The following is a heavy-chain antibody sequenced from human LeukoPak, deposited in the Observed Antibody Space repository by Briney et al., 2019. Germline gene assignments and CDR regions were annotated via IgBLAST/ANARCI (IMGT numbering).Heavy chain of an antibody. CDR1: GFTFTSYA. D-gene: IGHD1-26*01. Sequence: GGSLRLSCAASGFTFTSYAMNWVRQAPGKGLEWVSFISGSGDITYYADSVKGRLTISRDNSKNTLYLQMNSLRAEDTALYYCAKSRGESRGASNYWGQGTLVTVSS. CDR3: AKSRGESRGASNY. V-gene: IGHV3-23*01. CDR2: ISGSGDIT. J-gene: IGHJ4*02.